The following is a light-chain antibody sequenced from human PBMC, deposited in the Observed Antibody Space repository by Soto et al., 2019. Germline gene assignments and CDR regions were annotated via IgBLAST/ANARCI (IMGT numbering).Light chain of an antibody. V-gene: IGKV1-9*01. CDR1: QGINNF. CDR2: AAS. CDR3: QHLSTYPLT. J-gene: IGKJ4*01. Sequence: DLPLTQSPPFLSASVGDRVTISCRASQGINNFLAWYQQKPGKAPNLLISAASILRAGVPSRFSGSGSGTEFTLTISSLQPEDFATYYCQHLSTYPLTFGGGTKV.